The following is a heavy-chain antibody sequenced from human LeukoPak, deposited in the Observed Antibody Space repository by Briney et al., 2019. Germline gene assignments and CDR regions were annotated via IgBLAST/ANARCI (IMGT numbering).Heavy chain of an antibody. V-gene: IGHV5-51*01. J-gene: IGHJ6*03. Sequence: GESLKISCKGSGYSFTSYWIGWVRQMPGKGLEWMGIIYPGDSDTRYSPSFQGQVTISADKSISTAYLQWSSLKASDTAMYYCPTPSGAVAGYYYYYMDVWGKGTTVTVSS. CDR2: IYPGDSDT. CDR3: PTPSGAVAGYYYYYMDV. D-gene: IGHD6-19*01. CDR1: GYSFTSYW.